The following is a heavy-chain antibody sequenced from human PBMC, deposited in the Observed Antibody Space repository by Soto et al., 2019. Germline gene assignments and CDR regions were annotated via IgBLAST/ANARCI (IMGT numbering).Heavy chain of an antibody. V-gene: IGHV1-2*04. D-gene: IGHD5-12*01. CDR2: INPNSGVT. J-gene: IGHJ6*03. CDR1: GDSFNDYY. CDR3: ARESGGATATLDYYYFYMDV. Sequence: VQLVQSGAEVKKPGASVKVSCKSSGDSFNDYYLHWVRQAAGQGLEWMGWINPNSGVTKYAQKFQGCVTMTRDTSIRTVYMELSRLRSDDTAVYYCARESGGATATLDYYYFYMDVWAKGTTVTVSS.